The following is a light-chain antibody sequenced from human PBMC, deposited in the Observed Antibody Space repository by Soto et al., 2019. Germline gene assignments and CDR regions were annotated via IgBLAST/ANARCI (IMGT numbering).Light chain of an antibody. CDR2: AAF. CDR1: QSVSTS. Sequence: EIVMTQSPATLSVSPGERVTLSCRASQSVSTSVAWYQQKPGQAPRLLIYAAFTRAAGVPARFSSSGSWTEFTLTSSGLQAEDFAVYHWQQHKGLPLTFGGGTKMEIK. CDR3: QQHKGLPLT. J-gene: IGKJ4*01. V-gene: IGKV3-15*01.